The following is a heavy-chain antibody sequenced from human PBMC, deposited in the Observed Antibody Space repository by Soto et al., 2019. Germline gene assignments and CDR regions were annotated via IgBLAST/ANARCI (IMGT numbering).Heavy chain of an antibody. V-gene: IGHV3-23*01. CDR1: GFTFSSYP. CDR3: AKATQSDILTGYYKLFNYFDY. J-gene: IGHJ4*02. Sequence: GGSLRLSCAASGFTFSSYPMSWVRQAPGKGLEWVSAISGSGGSTYYADSVKGRFTISRDNSKNTLYLQMNSLRAEDTAVYYCAKATQSDILTGYYKLFNYFDYWGQGTLVTVSS. CDR2: ISGSGGST. D-gene: IGHD3-9*01.